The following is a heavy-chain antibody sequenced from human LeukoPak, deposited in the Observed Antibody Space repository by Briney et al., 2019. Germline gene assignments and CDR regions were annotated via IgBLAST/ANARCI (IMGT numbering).Heavy chain of an antibody. CDR1: GGTFSSYA. CDR3: ASHRYCTNGVCYTVSGRGSFGLFDY. Sequence: ASVKVSCKASGGTFSSYAISWVRQATGQGLEWMGGIIPIFGTANYAQKFPGRVTITADESTSTDYLELSSLRSEDTVVYYCASHRYCTNGVCYTVSGRGSFGLFDYWGQGTLVTVSS. V-gene: IGHV1-69*13. J-gene: IGHJ4*02. D-gene: IGHD2-8*01. CDR2: IIPIFGTA.